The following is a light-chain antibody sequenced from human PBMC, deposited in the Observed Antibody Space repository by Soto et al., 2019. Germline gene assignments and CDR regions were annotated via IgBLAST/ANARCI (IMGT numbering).Light chain of an antibody. CDR2: GAS. Sequence: DILMTQSPATLSVSPGETATLSCRAGQNIYSNLAWYQQKTGQAPRLLIYGASTRAAGLSARFSGSGYGTEFTLTISSLQSEDFAVYYCQQYDNWPRTFGQGTKVDIK. V-gene: IGKV3-15*01. CDR1: QNIYSN. CDR3: QQYDNWPRT. J-gene: IGKJ1*01.